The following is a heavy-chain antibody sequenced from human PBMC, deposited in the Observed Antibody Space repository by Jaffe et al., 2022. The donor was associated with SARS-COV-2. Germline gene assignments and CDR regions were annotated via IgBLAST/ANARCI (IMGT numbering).Heavy chain of an antibody. V-gene: IGHV3-7*01. CDR2: IKQDGSEI. D-gene: IGHD2-15*01. CDR1: GFTFRNYW. J-gene: IGHJ2*01. CDR3: ARMEVAVATATDWYFGL. Sequence: EVQLVESGGGLVQPGGSLRLSCAASGFTFRNYWMSWVRQAPGKGLEWVANIKQDGSEIYYVDSVKGRFTISRDNAKNSLYLQMNSLRAEDTAVYYCARMEVAVATATDWYFGLWGRGTLVTVSS.